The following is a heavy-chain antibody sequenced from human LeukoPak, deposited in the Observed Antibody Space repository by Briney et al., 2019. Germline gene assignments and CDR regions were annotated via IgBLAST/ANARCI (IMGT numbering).Heavy chain of an antibody. CDR3: ARAGYCSGGSCYWDDAFDI. Sequence: GESLKISCKGSGHSFTSYWIGWVRQMPGKGLEWMGIIYPGDSETRYSPSFQGQVTISADKSISTAYLQWSSLKASDTAMYYCARAGYCSGGSCYWDDAFDIWGQGTMVTVSS. D-gene: IGHD2-15*01. CDR2: IYPGDSET. CDR1: GHSFTSYW. J-gene: IGHJ3*02. V-gene: IGHV5-51*01.